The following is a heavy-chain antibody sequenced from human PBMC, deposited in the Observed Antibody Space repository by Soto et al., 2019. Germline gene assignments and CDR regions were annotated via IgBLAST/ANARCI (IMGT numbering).Heavy chain of an antibody. Sequence: ASVKVSCKASGYIFSNYGISWMRQVPGQGLEWMGWVSAYNGNSNYTQKFQGRVTMTTDTATNTAYMELRSLRSDDTAVYYCVRDSGAKLSSSWGQGTLVTVSS. CDR3: VRDSGAKLSSS. J-gene: IGHJ4*02. CDR1: GYIFSNYG. V-gene: IGHV1-18*01. CDR2: VSAYNGNS. D-gene: IGHD6-13*01.